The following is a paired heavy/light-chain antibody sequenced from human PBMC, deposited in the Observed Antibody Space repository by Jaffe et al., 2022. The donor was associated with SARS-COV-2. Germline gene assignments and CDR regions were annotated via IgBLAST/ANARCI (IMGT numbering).Heavy chain of an antibody. CDR1: GFRFDDYA. V-gene: IGHV3-9*01. CDR2: ISWNSGAR. D-gene: IGHD4-17*01. CDR3: AKGISFGDYVGRYFDF. Sequence: EVQLVESGGGLVQPGRSLRLSCAASGFRFDDYAMHWVRQDPGKGLEWVAGISWNSGARGYADSVKGRFTISRDSAKSSLYLEMNSLGAEDTALYFCAKGISFGDYVGRYFDFWGQGTLVTVSS. J-gene: IGHJ4*02.
Light chain of an antibody. Sequence: EIVLTQSPGTLSLSPGERATLSCRASQSVSSNYLAWYQQKPGQAPRLLIYNTSNRATGIPDRFSGSGSGTDFTLTISRLYPEDFAVYYCQQYGRSPPTFGQGTKVEI. CDR3: QQYGRSPPT. CDR2: NTS. J-gene: IGKJ1*01. V-gene: IGKV3-20*01. CDR1: QSVSSNY.